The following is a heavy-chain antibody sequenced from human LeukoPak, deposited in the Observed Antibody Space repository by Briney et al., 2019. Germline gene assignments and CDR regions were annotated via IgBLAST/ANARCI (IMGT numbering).Heavy chain of an antibody. CDR3: ARDVTVVADPGFDY. D-gene: IGHD2-21*01. Sequence: GGSLRLSCAASGFTFSSYGMHWVRQAPGKGLEWVAFIRYDGSNKYYADSVKGRFTISRDNSKNTLYLQMNSLRAEDTAVYYCARDVTVVADPGFDYWGQGTLVTVSS. V-gene: IGHV3-30*02. CDR1: GFTFSSYG. CDR2: IRYDGSNK. J-gene: IGHJ4*02.